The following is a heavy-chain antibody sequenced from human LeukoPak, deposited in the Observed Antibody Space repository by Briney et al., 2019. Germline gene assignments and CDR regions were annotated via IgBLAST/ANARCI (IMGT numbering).Heavy chain of an antibody. Sequence: GGSLRLSCAASGFTFSDYYMSWIRQAPGKGLEWVSYISTTSSYTDYADSVRGRFTISRDNAKNLLYLQMNSLRAEDTAVYYCAKRYYDSSPYTDYWGQGTLVTVSS. CDR3: AKRYYDSSPYTDY. J-gene: IGHJ4*02. CDR1: GFTFSDYY. D-gene: IGHD3-22*01. V-gene: IGHV3-11*03. CDR2: ISTTSSYT.